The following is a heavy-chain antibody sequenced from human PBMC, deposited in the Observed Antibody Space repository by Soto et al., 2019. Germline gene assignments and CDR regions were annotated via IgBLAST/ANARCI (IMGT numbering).Heavy chain of an antibody. CDR2: ISSSSSYI. CDR1: GFTFSSYS. D-gene: IGHD6-6*01. V-gene: IGHV3-21*01. J-gene: IGHJ6*03. Sequence: EVQLVESGGGLVKPGGSLRLSCAASGFTFSSYSMNWVRQAPGKGLEWVSSISSSSSYIYYADSVKGRFTISRDNAKNSMYLQMNSLRAEDKAVYYCARDRSGKQLRYYYMDVWGKGTTVTASS. CDR3: ARDRSGKQLRYYYMDV.